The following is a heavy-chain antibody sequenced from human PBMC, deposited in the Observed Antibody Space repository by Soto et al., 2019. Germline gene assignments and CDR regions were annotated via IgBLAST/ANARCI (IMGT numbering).Heavy chain of an antibody. CDR1: GFTFSNYA. D-gene: IGHD2-21*02. J-gene: IGHJ6*02. V-gene: IGHV3-23*04. Sequence: EEELVESGGGLVKPGWSLRLSCGVSGFTFSNYAMSWVRQAPGKGLEWVSAINIGGDTTYYADSVKGRFTMSRDNSKNTLYLQMNSLRAEDTAVYYCAKLLVTQMPYYYYGLDVWGQGTTVTVSS. CDR3: AKLLVTQMPYYYYGLDV. CDR2: INIGGDTT.